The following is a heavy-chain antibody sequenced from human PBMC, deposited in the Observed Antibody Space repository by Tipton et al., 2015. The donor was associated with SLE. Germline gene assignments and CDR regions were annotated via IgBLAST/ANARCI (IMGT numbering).Heavy chain of an antibody. V-gene: IGHV4-59*01. CDR1: GGLTRDYF. D-gene: IGHD1-14*01. CDR3: VRDPALAETGAYFDR. Sequence: TLSLTCTVSGGLTRDYFWTWIRQPPGRGLEYIGYVHDSVMVNYNPSLKSRVTISAGTSRNQFSLTLTSVTAADTAKYYCVRDPALAETGAYFDRWGQGILVSVSS. CDR2: VHDSVMV. J-gene: IGHJ4*02.